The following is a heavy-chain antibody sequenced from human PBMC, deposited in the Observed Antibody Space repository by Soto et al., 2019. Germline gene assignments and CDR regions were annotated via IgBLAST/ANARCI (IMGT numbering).Heavy chain of an antibody. CDR1: GYTFTNYG. J-gene: IGHJ5*02. V-gene: IGHV1-18*04. D-gene: IGHD4-4*01. CDR3: ARKSPSNFNWFDP. CDR2: INADYGNT. Sequence: QLQLVQSGTELKKPGASVKVSCKASGYTFTNYGITWVRQAPGQGLEWMGWINADYGNTNYEQKFQGRVTMTTDTSTNPAYMELRSLRSDDTGVYFCARKSPSNFNWFDPWGQATLVTASS.